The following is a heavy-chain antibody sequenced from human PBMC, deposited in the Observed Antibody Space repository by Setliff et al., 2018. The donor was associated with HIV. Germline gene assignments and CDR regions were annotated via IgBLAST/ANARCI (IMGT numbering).Heavy chain of an antibody. J-gene: IGHJ4*02. V-gene: IGHV3-21*01. CDR2: ISSSSYYI. CDR3: ARDQNYYDSSYYYYFDS. D-gene: IGHD3-22*01. CDR1: GLTFGNFG. Sequence: LRLSCLDSGLTFGNFGMGWVRQAPGKGPEWVSSISSSSYYIYYADSVKGRFTISRDNAKNSLYLQMTSLRAEDTAVYYCARDQNYYDSSYYYYFDSWGQGTLVTVSS.